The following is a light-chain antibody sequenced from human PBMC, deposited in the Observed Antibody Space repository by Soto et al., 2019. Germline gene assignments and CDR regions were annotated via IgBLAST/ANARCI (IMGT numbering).Light chain of an antibody. V-gene: IGLV1-40*01. Sequence: QPVLTQPPSLSGAPGQRVTISCTGSSSNIGAGYDVHWYQQLPGTAPKLLISDINNRPSGVPDRFSGSKSGTSASLAITGLQAEDEADYYCQSYDSSLSGVVFGGGTKLTVL. CDR2: DIN. CDR1: SSNIGAGYD. CDR3: QSYDSSLSGVV. J-gene: IGLJ2*01.